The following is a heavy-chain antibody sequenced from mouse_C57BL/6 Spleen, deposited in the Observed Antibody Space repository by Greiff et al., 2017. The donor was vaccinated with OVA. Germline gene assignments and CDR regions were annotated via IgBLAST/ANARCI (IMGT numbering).Heavy chain of an antibody. CDR3: ARGDGNWYFDV. Sequence: QVQLQQPGAELVRPGSSVKLSCKASGYTFTSYWIHWVKQRPIQGLEWIGNIDPSDSETHYNQKFKDKATLTVDKSSSTAYMQLSSLTSEDSAVYYCARGDGNWYFDVWGTGTTVTVSS. CDR1: GYTFTSYW. V-gene: IGHV1-52*01. D-gene: IGHD2-1*01. J-gene: IGHJ1*03. CDR2: IDPSDSET.